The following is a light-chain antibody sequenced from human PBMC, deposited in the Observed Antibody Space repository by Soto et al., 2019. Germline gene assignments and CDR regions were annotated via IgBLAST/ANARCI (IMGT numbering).Light chain of an antibody. V-gene: IGKV3-20*01. CDR1: QSVSSSY. Sequence: EIVLTQSPGTLSLSPGEIATLSCRASQSVSSSYLAWYQQKPGQAPRLVIYGASSRATGIPDRFSGSGSGTDFTVTISRLEPEDGAVYYCQQYGSSPLTFGGGTKVEIK. J-gene: IGKJ4*01. CDR2: GAS. CDR3: QQYGSSPLT.